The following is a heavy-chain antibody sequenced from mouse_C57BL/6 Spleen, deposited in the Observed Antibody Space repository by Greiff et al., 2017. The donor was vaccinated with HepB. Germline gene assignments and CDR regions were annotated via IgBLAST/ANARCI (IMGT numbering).Heavy chain of an antibody. CDR3: ARDADYDYYAMDY. J-gene: IGHJ4*01. CDR1: GFTFSDFY. D-gene: IGHD1-1*01. V-gene: IGHV7-1*01. Sequence: DVMLVESGGGLVQSGRSLILSCATSGFTFSDFYMEWVRQAPGKGLEWIAASRNKANDYTTEYSASVKGRFIVSRDTSQSILYLQMNALRAEDTAIYYCARDADYDYYAMDYWGQGTSVTVSS. CDR2: SRNKANDYTT.